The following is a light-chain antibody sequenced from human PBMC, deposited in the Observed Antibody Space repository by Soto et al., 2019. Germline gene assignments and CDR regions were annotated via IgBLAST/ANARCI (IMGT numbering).Light chain of an antibody. J-gene: IGLJ2*01. CDR2: DVT. CDR3: CSYAGSSTVV. CDR1: SSDVGTYNL. Sequence: QSVLTQPASVSGSPGQSITISCTGTSSDVGTYNLVSWYQHHPGKAPKLMIYDVTRRPSGVSNRFSGSKSGNTASLTISGLQAEDEADYYCCSYAGSSTVVFGGGTKVTVL. V-gene: IGLV2-23*02.